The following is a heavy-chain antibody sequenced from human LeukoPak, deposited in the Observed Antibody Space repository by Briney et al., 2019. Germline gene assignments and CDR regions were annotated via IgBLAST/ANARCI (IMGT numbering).Heavy chain of an antibody. CDR2: TSGSGGST. J-gene: IGHJ4*02. D-gene: IGHD4-11*01. V-gene: IGHV3-23*01. CDR1: GFTFSSYA. Sequence: PGGSLRLSCAASGFTFSSYAMSWVSQAQGKGLEWVSATSGSGGSTYYADSVKGRFTISRDNSKNTLYLQMNSLRAEDTAVYYCAKLDHSNYAYYFDYWGQGTLVTVSS. CDR3: AKLDHSNYAYYFDY.